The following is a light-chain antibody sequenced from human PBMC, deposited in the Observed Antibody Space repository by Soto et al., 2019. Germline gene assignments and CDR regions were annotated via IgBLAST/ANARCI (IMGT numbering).Light chain of an antibody. CDR1: QSVSSS. Sequence: EIVLTQSPDTLSLSPGERATLSCRASQSVSSSLAWYQQKPGQAPRLLIYDASNRATGIPARFSGSGSGTDFTLTISSLEPEDFAFYYCQQRNNWPPEVTFGPGTKVDI. V-gene: IGKV3-11*01. J-gene: IGKJ3*01. CDR3: QQRNNWPPEVT. CDR2: DAS.